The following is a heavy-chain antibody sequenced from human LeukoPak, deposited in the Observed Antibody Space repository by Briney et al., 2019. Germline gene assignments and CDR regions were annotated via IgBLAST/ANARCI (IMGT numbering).Heavy chain of an antibody. D-gene: IGHD6-6*01. CDR1: GYSFTSYW. J-gene: IGHJ6*03. V-gene: IGHV5-51*01. CDR2: IYPGDSDT. Sequence: GESLKISCKGSGYSFTSYWIGWVRQMPGKGLEWMGIIYPGDSDTRYSPSFQGQVIISADKSISTAYLQWSSLKASDTAMYYCARHLGSSSRHYYYYMDVWGKGTTVTVSS. CDR3: ARHLGSSSRHYYYYMDV.